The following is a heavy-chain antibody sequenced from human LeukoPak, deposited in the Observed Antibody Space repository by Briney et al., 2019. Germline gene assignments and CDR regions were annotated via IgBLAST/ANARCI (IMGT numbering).Heavy chain of an antibody. D-gene: IGHD3-16*02. Sequence: PLETLSLTCTVSGGSISSYYWSWIRQPAGKGLEWIGRIYTSGSTNYNPSLKSRVAMSVDTSKNQFSLKLSSVTAADTAVYYCARGVLYYDYIWGSYRSVWFDPWGQGTLVTVSS. CDR1: GGSISSYY. CDR2: IYTSGST. J-gene: IGHJ5*02. CDR3: ARGVLYYDYIWGSYRSVWFDP. V-gene: IGHV4-4*07.